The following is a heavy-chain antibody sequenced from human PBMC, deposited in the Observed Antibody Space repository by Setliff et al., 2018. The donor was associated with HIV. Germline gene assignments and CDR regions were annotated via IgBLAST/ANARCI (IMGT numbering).Heavy chain of an antibody. J-gene: IGHJ4*02. V-gene: IGHV4-61*09. CDR2: IYTSGST. CDR3: ARGLYCSGGSCSFDY. CDR1: GGSISSGSYY. Sequence: SETLSLTCTVSGGSISSGSYYWSWIRQPAGKGLEWIGHIYTSGSTNYNPSLKSRVTISVDTSKNQFSLKLSSVTAADTAVYYRARGLYCSGGSCSFDYWGQGTLVTVSS. D-gene: IGHD2-15*01.